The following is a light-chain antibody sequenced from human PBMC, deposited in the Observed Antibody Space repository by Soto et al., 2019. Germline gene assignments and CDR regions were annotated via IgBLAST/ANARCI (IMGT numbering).Light chain of an antibody. CDR3: QQYNNWPPWT. CDR1: QSVSSN. J-gene: IGKJ4*01. Sequence: EIVMTQSPATLSVSPGERATLSCRASQSVSSNLAWYQQKPGQAPRLLIYGASTRATGIPARFSGSGSGTEFTLTISSLQSEDFAVYYCQQYNNWPPWTFGGGTMVEIK. V-gene: IGKV3-15*01. CDR2: GAS.